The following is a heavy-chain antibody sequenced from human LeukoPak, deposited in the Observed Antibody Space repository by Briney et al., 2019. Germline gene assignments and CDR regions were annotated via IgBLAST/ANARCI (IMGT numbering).Heavy chain of an antibody. J-gene: IGHJ4*02. D-gene: IGHD6-13*01. CDR2: IYTSGRT. Sequence: SETLSLTCTVSGGSISSGSYYWSWIRQPAGKGLEWIGRIYTSGRTTYNPSLTSRVTISVDTSKHLFALKLRSVTAADTAVYYCARSALGTFKGFRVPERGELYFDYWGQGTLVTVSS. CDR3: ARSALGTFKGFRVPERGELYFDY. CDR1: GGSISSGSYY. V-gene: IGHV4-61*02.